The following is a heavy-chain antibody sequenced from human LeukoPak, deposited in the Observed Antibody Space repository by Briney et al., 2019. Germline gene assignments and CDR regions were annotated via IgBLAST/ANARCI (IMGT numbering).Heavy chain of an antibody. J-gene: IGHJ6*03. CDR2: IYHSGST. Sequence: SETLSLTCTVSGGSISSYYWSWIRQPPGKGLEWIGEIYHSGSTNYNPSLKSRVTISVDKSKNQFSLKLSSVTAADTAVYYCARKTIIFGTADYYYYMDVWGKGTTVTVSS. CDR3: ARKTIIFGTADYYYYMDV. D-gene: IGHD5-24*01. CDR1: GGSISSYY. V-gene: IGHV4-59*12.